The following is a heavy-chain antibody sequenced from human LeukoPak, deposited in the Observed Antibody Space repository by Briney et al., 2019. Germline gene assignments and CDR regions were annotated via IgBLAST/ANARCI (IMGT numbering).Heavy chain of an antibody. Sequence: GESLKISCKGSGYSFTSYWIGWVRQMPGKGLEWMGIIYPGDSDTRYSPSFQGHVTISADKSISTDYLQWSSLKASDTAMYYCERHSFSSSWPYYYYGMDVWGQGTTVTVSS. CDR3: ERHSFSSSWPYYYYGMDV. V-gene: IGHV5-51*01. CDR2: IYPGDSDT. CDR1: GYSFTSYW. J-gene: IGHJ6*01. D-gene: IGHD6-13*01.